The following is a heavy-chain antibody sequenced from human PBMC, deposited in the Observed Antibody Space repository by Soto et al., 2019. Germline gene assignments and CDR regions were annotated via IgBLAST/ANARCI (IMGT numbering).Heavy chain of an antibody. V-gene: IGHV2-5*02. J-gene: IGHJ5*02. CDR2: IYWDDDK. CDR3: ARNNYLHGCFDP. D-gene: IGHD1-1*01. CDR1: GFSLSSSGVG. Sequence: QITLKESGPTLVKPTQTLTLTCTFSGFSLSSSGVGVGWIRHPPGKALEWLALIYWDDDKRYRASLKSRRTLTQDTSKNQVVLTMTNMDPVDTGTYDCARNNYLHGCFDPWGQGTLVTVSS.